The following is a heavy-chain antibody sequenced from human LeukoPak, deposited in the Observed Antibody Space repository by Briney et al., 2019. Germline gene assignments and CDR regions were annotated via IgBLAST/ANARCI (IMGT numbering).Heavy chain of an antibody. D-gene: IGHD3-10*01. CDR2: INHSGST. J-gene: IGHJ4*02. V-gene: IGHV4-34*01. CDR3: ARHLLWSPSYLDY. Sequence: SETLSLTCTVSGGSISSYYWSWIRQPLGKGLEWIGEINHSGSTNYNPSLKSRVTISVDTSKKQFSLKLSSVTAADTALYYCARHLLWSPSYLDYWGQGTLVTVSS. CDR1: GGSISSYY.